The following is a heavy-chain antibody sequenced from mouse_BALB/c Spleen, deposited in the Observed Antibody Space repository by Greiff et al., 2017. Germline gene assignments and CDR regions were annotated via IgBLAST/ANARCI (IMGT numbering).Heavy chain of an antibody. Sequence: EVQLQESGPDLVKPSQSLSLTCTVTGYSITSGYSWHWIRQFRGNKLEWMGYIHYSGSTNYNPSLKSRISITRDTSNNQSYLQLNSVTTEHTATYYCTRRGERRPLDYGGKGATLTVSS. CDR3: TRRGERRPLDY. V-gene: IGHV3-1*02. CDR2: IHYSGST. J-gene: IGHJ2*01. D-gene: IGHD3-2*02. CDR1: GYSITSGYS.